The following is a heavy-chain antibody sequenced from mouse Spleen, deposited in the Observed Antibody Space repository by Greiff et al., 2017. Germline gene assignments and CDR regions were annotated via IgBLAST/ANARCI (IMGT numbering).Heavy chain of an antibody. CDR1: GFTFSSYA. J-gene: IGHJ1*01. D-gene: IGHD2-4*01. V-gene: IGHV5-9-1*01. Sequence: EVMLVESGGGLVKPGGSLKLSCAASGFTFSSYAMSWVRQTPEKRLEWVATISSGGSYTYYPDSVKGRFTISRDNAKNTLYLQMSSLRSEDTAMYYCARRNDYDQYFDVWGAGTTVTVSS. CDR2: ISSGGSYT. CDR3: ARRNDYDQYFDV.